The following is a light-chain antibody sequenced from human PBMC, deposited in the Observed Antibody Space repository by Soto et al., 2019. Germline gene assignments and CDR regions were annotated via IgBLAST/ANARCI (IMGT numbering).Light chain of an antibody. V-gene: IGKV3-11*01. Sequence: EIVLTQSPATLSLSPGERANLSCRASQFIDSYLAWYRQIPGQAPRLLIYDASNRATGIPDRFSGGGSGTDFTLTISSLEPEDFAVYYCQQRSNLPPPFGQRARLAIK. J-gene: IGKJ5*01. CDR2: DAS. CDR3: QQRSNLPPP. CDR1: QFIDSY.